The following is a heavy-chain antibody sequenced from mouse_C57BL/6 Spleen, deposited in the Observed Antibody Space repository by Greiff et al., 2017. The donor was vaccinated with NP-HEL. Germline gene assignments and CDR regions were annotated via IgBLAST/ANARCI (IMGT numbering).Heavy chain of an antibody. Sequence: QVQLQQPGAELVKPGASVKMSCKASGYTFTSYWITWVTQRPGQGLEWVGDIYPGSGSTNYNEKFKSKATLTVDTSSSTAYMQLSSLTSEDSAVYYCARKGIRFYAMDYWGQGTSVTVSS. V-gene: IGHV1-55*01. CDR1: GYTFTSYW. CDR3: ARKGIRFYAMDY. CDR2: IYPGSGST. J-gene: IGHJ4*01.